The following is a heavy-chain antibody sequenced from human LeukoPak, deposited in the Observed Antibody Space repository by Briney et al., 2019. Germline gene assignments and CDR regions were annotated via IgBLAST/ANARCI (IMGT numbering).Heavy chain of an antibody. D-gene: IGHD2-2*01. CDR2: INPNSGGT. J-gene: IGHJ4*02. CDR3: ARGDFLGDIVVVPAALDY. CDR1: GYTFTGYY. V-gene: IGHV1-2*02. Sequence: ASVKVSCKASGYTFTGYYMHWVRQAPGQGLEWMGWINPNSGGTNYAQKFQGRVTMTRDTYISTAYMELSRLRSDDTAVYYCARGDFLGDIVVVPAALDYWGQGTLVTVSS.